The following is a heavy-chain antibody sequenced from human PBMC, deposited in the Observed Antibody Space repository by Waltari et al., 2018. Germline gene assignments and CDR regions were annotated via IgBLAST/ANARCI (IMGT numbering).Heavy chain of an antibody. CDR3: ATQQAGPNLEWLTYYGMDV. V-gene: IGHV3-43D*03. Sequence: EVQLVESGGVVVQPGGSLRLSCAASGFTLDDYAMHWFRQAAGTGLEWFSLISWDGGSTYYADSVKGRFTISRDNSKNSLYLQMNSLRAEDTAMYYCATQQAGPNLEWLTYYGMDVWGQGTTVTVSS. CDR1: GFTLDDYA. J-gene: IGHJ6*02. CDR2: ISWDGGST. D-gene: IGHD3-3*01.